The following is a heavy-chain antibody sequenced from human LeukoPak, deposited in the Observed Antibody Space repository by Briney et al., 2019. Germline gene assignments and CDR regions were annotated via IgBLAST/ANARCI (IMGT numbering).Heavy chain of an antibody. Sequence: SQTLSLTCTVSGGSISSGGYYWSWIRQHPGKGLEWIGYIYYSGSTYYNPSLKSRVTISVDTSKNQFSLKLSSVTAADTAVYYCARGFRMTSNWFDPWGQGTLVTVPS. V-gene: IGHV4-31*03. D-gene: IGHD2-15*01. CDR1: GGSISSGGYY. CDR2: IYYSGST. J-gene: IGHJ5*02. CDR3: ARGFRMTSNWFDP.